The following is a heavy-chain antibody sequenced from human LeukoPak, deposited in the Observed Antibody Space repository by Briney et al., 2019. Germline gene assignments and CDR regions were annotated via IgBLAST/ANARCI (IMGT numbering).Heavy chain of an antibody. V-gene: IGHV4-34*01. CDR3: ARGLRVVGGVFTTRAPRTNVFDI. J-gene: IGHJ3*02. CDR2: INHRGST. D-gene: IGHD3-10*01. Sequence: SETLSLTCAVYGGSFSGYYWSWIRQPPGKGLEWIGEINHRGSTNYNPSLKSRVTISVDTSKNQFSLKLSSVTAADTAVYYCARGLRVVGGVFTTRAPRTNVFDIWGQGKMVTVS. CDR1: GGSFSGYY.